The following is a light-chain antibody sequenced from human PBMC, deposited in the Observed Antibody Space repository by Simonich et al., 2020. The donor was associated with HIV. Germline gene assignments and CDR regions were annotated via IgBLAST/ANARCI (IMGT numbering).Light chain of an antibody. V-gene: IGKV4-1*01. J-gene: IGKJ2*01. CDR3: QQYHSTPNT. CDR1: QSVLYNSNNKNY. CDR2: WAS. Sequence: DIVMTQSPDSLAVSLGERATINCKSSQSVLYNSNNKNYLAWYQQKPGQPPKLLIYWASTRESGVPDRFSGSGSGTDFTLTISSLQAEDVAVYYCQQYHSTPNTFGQGTKLEIK.